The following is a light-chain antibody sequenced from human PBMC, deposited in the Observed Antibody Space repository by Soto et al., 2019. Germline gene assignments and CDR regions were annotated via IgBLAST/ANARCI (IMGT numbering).Light chain of an antibody. CDR2: GAS. CDR3: QQYNSYYPT. V-gene: IGKV3-20*01. CDR1: QSVSNNY. J-gene: IGKJ1*01. Sequence: EIVLTQSPGTLSLSPGERATLSCRASQSVSNNYLAWYQQKPGQTPRLLIYGASNRATGIPDRFSGSGSGTDFTLTISSLQPDDFATYYCQQYNSYYPTFGQGTKVDIK.